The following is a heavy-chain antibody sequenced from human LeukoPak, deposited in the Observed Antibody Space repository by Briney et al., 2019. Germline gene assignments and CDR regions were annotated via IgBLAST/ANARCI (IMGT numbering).Heavy chain of an antibody. CDR3: ARDGDLSCLDY. CDR2: INPNSGGT. V-gene: IGHV1-2*02. J-gene: IGHJ4*02. CDR1: GYTFTGYY. D-gene: IGHD7-27*01. Sequence: ASVKVSCKASGYTFTGYYIHWVRQASGQGLEWMGWINPNSGGTNYSQKFQGRVTMTRDTSISTAYMELSRLRSDDTAVYYCARDGDLSCLDYWGQGTLVTVSS.